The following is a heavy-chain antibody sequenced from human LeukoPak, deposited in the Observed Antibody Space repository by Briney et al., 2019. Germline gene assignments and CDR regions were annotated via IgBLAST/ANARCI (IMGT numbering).Heavy chain of an antibody. CDR3: ARHGPVVVPAAIMRRRSDY. V-gene: IGHV4-39*01. Sequence: SETLSLTCTVSGGSISSSSYYWGWIRQPPGKGLEWIGSIYYSGSTYYKPSLKSRVTISVDTSKNQFSLKLSSVTAADTAVYYCARHGPVVVPAAIMRRRSDYWGQGTLVTVSS. CDR1: GGSISSSSYY. CDR2: IYYSGST. D-gene: IGHD2-2*02. J-gene: IGHJ4*02.